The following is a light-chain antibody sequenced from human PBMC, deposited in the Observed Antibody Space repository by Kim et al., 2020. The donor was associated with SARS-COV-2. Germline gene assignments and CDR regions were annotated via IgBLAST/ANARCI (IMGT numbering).Light chain of an antibody. J-gene: IGKJ4*01. V-gene: IGKV1-39*01. CDR2: AAS. CDR3: QQSYSTPT. Sequence: DIQMTQSPSSLSASVGDRVTITCRASQSISNYLNWYQHKSGKAPKLLIYAASSLQSGVPSRFSGSGSGTGFSLTISSLQPEDFATYYCQQSYSTPTFGGGTKLEI. CDR1: QSISNY.